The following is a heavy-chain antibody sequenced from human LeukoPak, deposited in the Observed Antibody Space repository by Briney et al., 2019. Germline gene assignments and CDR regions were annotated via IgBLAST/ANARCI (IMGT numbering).Heavy chain of an antibody. V-gene: IGHV3-21*01. CDR1: GFTFSSYS. CDR3: AREGCSSTSCYRWFDP. Sequence: GGSLRLSCAASGFTFSSYSMNWVRQAPGKGLEWVSSISSSSSYIYYADPVKGRFTISRDNAKNSLYLQMNSLRAEDTAVYYCAREGCSSTSCYRWFDPWGQGTLVTVSS. J-gene: IGHJ5*02. D-gene: IGHD2-2*01. CDR2: ISSSSSYI.